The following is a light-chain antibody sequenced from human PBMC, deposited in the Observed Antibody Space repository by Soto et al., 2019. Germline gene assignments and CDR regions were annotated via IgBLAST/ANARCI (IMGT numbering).Light chain of an antibody. CDR1: QSISSW. CDR2: DAS. Sequence: DIQMTQSPSTLSASVGDRVTSTCRASQSISSWLAWYQQKPGKAPKLLIYDASILESGVPSRFSGSGSGTEFTLTISRRQPDDFATYYCQQYNSYAWTFGQGTKGEIK. V-gene: IGKV1-5*01. CDR3: QQYNSYAWT. J-gene: IGKJ1*01.